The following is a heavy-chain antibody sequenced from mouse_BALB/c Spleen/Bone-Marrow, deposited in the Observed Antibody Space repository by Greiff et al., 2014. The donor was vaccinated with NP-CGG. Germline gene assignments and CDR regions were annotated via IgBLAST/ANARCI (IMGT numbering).Heavy chain of an antibody. D-gene: IGHD1-1*01. CDR3: ARGITTGYFDY. CDR2: INPGSGGT. V-gene: IGHV1-54*01. J-gene: IGHJ2*01. CDR1: GYAFTNYL. Sequence: QVQLQQSGAELVRPGTSVKVSCKASGYAFTNYLIEWVKQRPGQGLEWIGVINPGSGGTNYNEKFKGKATLTADKSSSTAYMQLNSLTSDDSAVYFCARGITTGYFDYWGQGTTLTVSS.